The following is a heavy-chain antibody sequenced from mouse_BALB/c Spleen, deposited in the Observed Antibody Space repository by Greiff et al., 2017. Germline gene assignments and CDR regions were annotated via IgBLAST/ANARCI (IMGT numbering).Heavy chain of an antibody. CDR2: IDPSDSYT. Sequence: QVQLQQPGAELVKPGASVKLSCKASGYTFTSYWMHWVKQRPGQGLEWIGEIDPSDSYTNSNQKFKGKATLTVDKSSSTAYMQLSSLTSEDSAVYYCARERAMGDWGQGTTLTVSS. D-gene: IGHD3-1*01. CDR3: ARERAMGD. V-gene: IGHV1-69*02. CDR1: GYTFTSYW. J-gene: IGHJ2*01.